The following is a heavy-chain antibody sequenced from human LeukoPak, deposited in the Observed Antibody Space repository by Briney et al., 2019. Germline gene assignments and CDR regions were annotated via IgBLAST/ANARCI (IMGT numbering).Heavy chain of an antibody. CDR1: GGSFSGYY. D-gene: IGHD1-26*01. Sequence: SETLSLTCAVYGGSFSGYYWSWIRQPPGKGLEWIGEINHSGSTNYNPSLKSRVTISVDTSKNQFSLKLSSVTAADTAVYYCASIVGAKPFDYWGQGTLVTVSS. CDR3: ASIVGAKPFDY. J-gene: IGHJ4*02. CDR2: INHSGST. V-gene: IGHV4-34*01.